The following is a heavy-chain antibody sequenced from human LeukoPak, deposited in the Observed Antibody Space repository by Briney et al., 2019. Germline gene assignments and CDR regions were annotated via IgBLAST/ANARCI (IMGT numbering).Heavy chain of an antibody. CDR2: ISTSGST. CDR1: GASISNYY. D-gene: IGHD1-26*01. V-gene: IGHV4-4*07. CDR3: ARGASGSSLSGFDI. Sequence: SETLSLTCTVSGASISNYYWSWIRQPAGKGLQWIGHISTSGSTNYSPSLKSRVTMSIDTSKNQFSLNLSSVTAADTAVYYCARGASGSSLSGFDIWGQGTMVTVSS. J-gene: IGHJ3*02.